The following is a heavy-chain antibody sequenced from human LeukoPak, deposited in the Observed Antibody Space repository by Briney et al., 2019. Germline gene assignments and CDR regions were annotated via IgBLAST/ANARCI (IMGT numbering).Heavy chain of an antibody. CDR2: FDPEDGET. CDR3: ARDSRENIAAAGTEGSVDV. Sequence: GASVKVSCKVSGYTLTELSMHWVRQAPGKGLEWMGGFDPEDGETIYAQKFQGRVTMTEDTSTDTAYMELSSLRSEDTAVYYCARDSRENIAAAGTEGSVDVWGKGTTVTVSS. V-gene: IGHV1-24*01. CDR1: GYTLTELS. D-gene: IGHD6-13*01. J-gene: IGHJ6*04.